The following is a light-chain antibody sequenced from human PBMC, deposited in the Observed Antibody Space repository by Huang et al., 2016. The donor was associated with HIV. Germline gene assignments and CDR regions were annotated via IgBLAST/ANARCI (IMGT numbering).Light chain of an antibody. CDR2: DTS. J-gene: IGKJ4*02. CDR3: QQRRNWPPTYT. Sequence: VLTQSPVTLSVSPGGSVTIFCRVSQSVGTHLAWYQHKAGQAPRPLIYDTSNRATDIPARFTGSGSGTEFTLTINSLGPEDSAVYYCQQRRNWPPTYTFGGGTNLEI. V-gene: IGKV3-11*01. CDR1: QSVGTH.